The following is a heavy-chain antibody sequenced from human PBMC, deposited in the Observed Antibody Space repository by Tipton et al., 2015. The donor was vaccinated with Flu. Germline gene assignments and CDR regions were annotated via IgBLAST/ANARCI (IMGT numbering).Heavy chain of an antibody. CDR3: ARYPNNYEYFAFDV. V-gene: IGHV6-1*01. Sequence: LVKPTQTLSLTCVISGDSVSSNVATWNWIRQSPSRGLEWLGKTYQRSMWHHIYAVSLKGRITITPDTSKNQFSLQLNSVTPDDTAVYYCARYPNNYEYFAFDVWGQGTLVTVSS. CDR2: TYQRSMWHH. D-gene: IGHD5-12*01. J-gene: IGHJ3*01. CDR1: GDSVSSNVAT.